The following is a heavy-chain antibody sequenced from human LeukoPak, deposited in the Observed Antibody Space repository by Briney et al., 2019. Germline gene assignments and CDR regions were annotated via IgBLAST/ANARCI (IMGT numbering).Heavy chain of an antibody. D-gene: IGHD6-13*01. J-gene: IGHJ6*03. Sequence: SETLSLTCTVSGGSISSYYWSWIRQPAGKGLEWIGRIYTSGSTNYNPSLKSRVTMSVDTSKNQFSLKLSSVTAADTAVYYCARGGSSNWNYYYYYYMDVWGKGTTVTISS. V-gene: IGHV4-4*07. CDR3: ARGGSSNWNYYYYYYMDV. CDR2: IYTSGST. CDR1: GGSISSYY.